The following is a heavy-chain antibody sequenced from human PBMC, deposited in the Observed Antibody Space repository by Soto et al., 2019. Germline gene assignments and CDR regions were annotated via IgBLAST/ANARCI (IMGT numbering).Heavy chain of an antibody. V-gene: IGHV4-59*01. CDR2: IYYSGST. D-gene: IGHD5-12*01. CDR1: GDSIRSYY. J-gene: IGHJ6*02. Sequence: SETLSLTCTVCGDSIRSYYWTWIRQPPGKGLELIGYIYYSGSTRYNPSLKSRVTISVDMSKNQFSLKLSSVIAADTAVYYCARAYGGFDNGLDVWGQGTAVTVSS. CDR3: ARAYGGFDNGLDV.